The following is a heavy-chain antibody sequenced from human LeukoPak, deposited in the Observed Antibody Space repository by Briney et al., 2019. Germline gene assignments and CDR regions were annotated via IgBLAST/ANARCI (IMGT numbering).Heavy chain of an antibody. Sequence: GGSLRLSCAASGFTFSSYWMSWVRQAPGKGLEWVANIKQDGSEKYYVDSVKGRFTISRDNAKNSLYLQMSSLRAEDTAVYYCARDRGIAAAGTVAFDIWGQGTMVTVSS. J-gene: IGHJ3*02. CDR2: IKQDGSEK. CDR3: ARDRGIAAAGTVAFDI. CDR1: GFTFSSYW. D-gene: IGHD6-13*01. V-gene: IGHV3-7*01.